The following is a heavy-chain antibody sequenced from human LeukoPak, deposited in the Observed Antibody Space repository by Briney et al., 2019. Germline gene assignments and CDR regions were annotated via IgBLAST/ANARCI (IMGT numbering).Heavy chain of an antibody. J-gene: IGHJ4*02. CDR2: INDSESA. D-gene: IGHD5-18*01. CDR1: GGSFSGYF. V-gene: IGHV4-34*01. Sequence: SETLSLTCAVYGGSFSGYFWSWIRQPPGKGLEWIGEINDSESANYNPSLKSRFTISVDTSKNQLSLKLSSVTAADTAVYYCARVPVNTRGYSYGYADYWGQGNLVTVSS. CDR3: ARVPVNTRGYSYGYADY.